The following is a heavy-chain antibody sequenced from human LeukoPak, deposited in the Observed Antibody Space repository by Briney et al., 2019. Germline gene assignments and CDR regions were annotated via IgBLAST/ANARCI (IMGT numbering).Heavy chain of an antibody. D-gene: IGHD6-6*01. CDR3: AREYTGSSPFDY. V-gene: IGHV5-51*01. Sequence: GESLKISCKGSGYSFTSYWIGWVRQMPGKGLEWMGIVHPGDSDIRYSPSFQGQVTISADKSISTAYLQWTSLKASDTAMYYCAREYTGSSPFDYWGQGTLVTVSS. CDR2: VHPGDSDI. CDR1: GYSFTSYW. J-gene: IGHJ4*02.